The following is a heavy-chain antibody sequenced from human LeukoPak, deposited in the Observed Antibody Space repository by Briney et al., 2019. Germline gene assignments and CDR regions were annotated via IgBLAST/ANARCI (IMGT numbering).Heavy chain of an antibody. D-gene: IGHD3-22*01. CDR2: ITSSGSTT. V-gene: IGHV3-48*03. J-gene: IGHJ4*02. CDR1: GFSFSRYE. Sequence: GGSLRLSCAASGFSFSRYEMNWVRQAPGKGLEWVSYITSSGSTTYYADSVKGRFTISRDNAKNSLYLQMNSLRAEDTAVYYCAKVWDTYYYDSSGSFDYWGQGTLVTVSS. CDR3: AKVWDTYYYDSSGSFDY.